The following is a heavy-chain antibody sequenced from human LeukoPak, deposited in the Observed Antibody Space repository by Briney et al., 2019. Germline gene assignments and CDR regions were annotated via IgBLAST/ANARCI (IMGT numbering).Heavy chain of an antibody. D-gene: IGHD5-18*01. J-gene: IGHJ4*02. CDR3: AKGDTGLVRRYYFDL. CDR1: GFTFSNYA. CDR2: ISGGGAGT. Sequence: PGGSLRLSCAASGFTFSNYAMSRVRQAPGKGLEWVAIISGGGAGTYYADAVKGRFTISRDNSRNTLFLQMHSLRAEDTAVYYCAKGDTGLVRRYYFDLWGQGTLVTVSS. V-gene: IGHV3-23*01.